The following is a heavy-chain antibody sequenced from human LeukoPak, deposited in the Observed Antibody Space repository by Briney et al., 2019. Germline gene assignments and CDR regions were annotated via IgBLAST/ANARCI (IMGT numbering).Heavy chain of an antibody. Sequence: ETLTLTCPAPARPFRPQSSFWSWIRQPPGKRLTWFGNISNTDDTAYNPSLTSRVTISVDRSKSQVSVKVKSVTAADTATYYCARGRTVTGSFYDNGLDVWGQGTTVTVSS. CDR3: ARGRTVTGSFYDNGLDV. CDR2: ISNTDDT. J-gene: IGHJ6*02. CDR1: ARPFRPQSSF. V-gene: IGHV4-39*01. D-gene: IGHD4-17*01.